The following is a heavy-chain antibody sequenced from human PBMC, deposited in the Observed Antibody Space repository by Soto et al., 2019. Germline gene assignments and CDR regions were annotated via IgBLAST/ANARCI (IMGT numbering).Heavy chain of an antibody. CDR2: ISGSGGST. CDR3: AKGGGRDGYNQ. CDR1: GFTFSSYA. V-gene: IGHV3-23*01. Sequence: EVQLLESGGGLVQPGGSLRLSCAASGFTFSSYAMSWVRQAPGKGLEWVSGISGSGGSTYYADSVKGRFTISRDNSKNTLYLQMNSLRAGDTAVYYCAKGGGRDGYNQWGQGTLVTVSS. D-gene: IGHD5-12*01. J-gene: IGHJ4*02.